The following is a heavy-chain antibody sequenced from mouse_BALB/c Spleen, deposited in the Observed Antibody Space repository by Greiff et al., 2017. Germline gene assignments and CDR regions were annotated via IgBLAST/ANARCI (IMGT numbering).Heavy chain of an antibody. CDR2: IYPGDGDT. Sequence: VQLQESGPELVKPGASVKISCKASGYAFSSSWMNWVKQRPGQGLEWIGRIYPGDGDTNYNGKFKGKATLTADKSSSTAYMQLSSLTSVDSAVYFCARGATATRFAYWGQGTLVTVSA. J-gene: IGHJ3*01. V-gene: IGHV1-82*01. CDR3: ARGATATRFAY. CDR1: GYAFSSSW. D-gene: IGHD1-2*01.